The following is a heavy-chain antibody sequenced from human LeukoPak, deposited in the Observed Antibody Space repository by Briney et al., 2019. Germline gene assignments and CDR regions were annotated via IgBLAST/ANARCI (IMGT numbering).Heavy chain of an antibody. CDR1: GFTFSSYA. CDR3: ARDGPGYDFWSGYYTRYYYYMDV. Sequence: GRSLRLSCAASGFTFSSYAMHWVRQAPGKGLEWVAVISYDGSNKYYADSVKGRFTISRDNSKNTLYLQMNSLRAEDTAVYYCARDGPGYDFWSGYYTRYYYYMDVWGKGTTVTVSS. V-gene: IGHV3-30*04. D-gene: IGHD3-3*01. CDR2: ISYDGSNK. J-gene: IGHJ6*03.